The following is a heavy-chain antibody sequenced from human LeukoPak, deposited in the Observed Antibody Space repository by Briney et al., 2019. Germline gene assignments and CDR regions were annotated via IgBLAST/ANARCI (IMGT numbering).Heavy chain of an antibody. D-gene: IGHD5-24*01. CDR3: ASLYNDYGDY. Sequence: GGSLILSCAASGFTFRNYGMSWVRQAPGKGLEWVSGTIGSGDSTFYADPVKGRFTISRDNSRNTLYLHMNSLRVDDTAVYYCASLYNDYGDYWGQGALVTVSS. V-gene: IGHV3-23*01. CDR1: GFTFRNYG. CDR2: TIGSGDST. J-gene: IGHJ4*02.